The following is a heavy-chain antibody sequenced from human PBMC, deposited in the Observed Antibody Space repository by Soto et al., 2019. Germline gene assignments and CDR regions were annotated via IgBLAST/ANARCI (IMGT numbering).Heavy chain of an antibody. V-gene: IGHV4-34*01. D-gene: IGHD3-10*01. CDR3: ARDHYYGSGRHKSPYWFDP. CDR1: GGSFSGYY. J-gene: IGHJ5*02. CDR2: INHSGST. Sequence: PSETLSLTCAVYGGSFSGYYWSWIRQPPGKGLEWIGEINHSGSTNYNPSLKSRVTISIDTSKSQFSLKLSSVTAADTAVYYCARDHYYGSGRHKSPYWFDPWGQGTLVTVSS.